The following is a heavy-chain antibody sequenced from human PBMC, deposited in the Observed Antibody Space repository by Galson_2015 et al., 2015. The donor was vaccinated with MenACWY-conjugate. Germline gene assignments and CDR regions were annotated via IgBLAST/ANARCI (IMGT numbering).Heavy chain of an antibody. J-gene: IGHJ5*01. D-gene: IGHD5-12*01. CDR2: IYPGAST. CDR1: GFTVSTNY. CDR3: AKGSRGYSGWYHDS. V-gene: IGHV3-53*01. Sequence: SLRLSCAASGFTVSTNYMNWVRQAPGKGLQWVSDIYPGASTYYTDSVRGRFTIFRDNSGNTLHLQMNSLRAEDTATYYCAKGSRGYSGWYHDSWGQGTLVTVSS.